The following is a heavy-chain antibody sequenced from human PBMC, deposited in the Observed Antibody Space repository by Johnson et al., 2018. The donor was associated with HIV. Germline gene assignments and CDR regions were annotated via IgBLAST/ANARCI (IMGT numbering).Heavy chain of an antibody. CDR3: TRSQDIKDIVVVVAAPLAFDI. D-gene: IGHD2-15*01. CDR2: IYSGDST. Sequence: EVQLVESGGGLVQPGGSLRLSCAASGFTVSSNYMSWVRQAPGKGLEWVSVIYSGDSTYYADSVKGRFTISRDDSKNTAYLQMNSLKTEDTAVYYCTRSQDIKDIVVVVAAPLAFDIWGQGTMVTVSS. CDR1: GFTVSSNY. J-gene: IGHJ3*02. V-gene: IGHV3-66*01.